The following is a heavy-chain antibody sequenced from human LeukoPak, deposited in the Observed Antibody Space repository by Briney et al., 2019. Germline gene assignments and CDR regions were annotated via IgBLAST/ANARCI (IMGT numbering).Heavy chain of an antibody. V-gene: IGHV3-30*04. CDR1: GFTFSSYA. CDR2: ISYDGSNK. J-gene: IGHJ4*02. Sequence: GGSLRLSCAASGFTFSSYAMHWVRQAPGKGLEWVAVISYDGSNKYYADSVKGRFTISRDNSKNTLYLQMSSLRAEDTAVYYCARLPTPQQLVRGYWDYFDYWGQGTLVTVSS. D-gene: IGHD6-13*01. CDR3: ARLPTPQQLVRGYWDYFDY.